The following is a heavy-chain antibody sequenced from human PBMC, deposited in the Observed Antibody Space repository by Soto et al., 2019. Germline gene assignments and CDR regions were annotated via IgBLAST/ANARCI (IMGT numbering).Heavy chain of an antibody. D-gene: IGHD3-16*02. CDR3: ARTYYDYIWGSYREYYFDY. CDR2: IDWDDDK. CDR1: GFSLSTSGMC. Sequence: GSGPTLVNPTQTLTLTCTFSGFSLSTSGMCVSWIRQPPGKALEWLARIDWDDDKYYSTSLKTRLTISKDTSKNQVVLTMTNMDPVDTATYYCARTYYDYIWGSYREYYFDYWGQGTLVTVSS. V-gene: IGHV2-70*11. J-gene: IGHJ4*02.